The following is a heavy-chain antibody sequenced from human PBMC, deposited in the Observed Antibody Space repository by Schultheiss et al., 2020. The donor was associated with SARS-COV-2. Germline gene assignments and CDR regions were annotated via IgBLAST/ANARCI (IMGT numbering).Heavy chain of an antibody. CDR3: ARGRRYCSSTSCRTYYYYYGMDV. Sequence: SETLSLTCTVSGGSISSGGYYWSWIRQHPGKGLEWIGSIYYSGSTYYNPSLKSRVTISVDTSKNQFSLKLSSVTAADTAVYYCARGRRYCSSTSCRTYYYYYGMDVWGQGTTVTVSS. V-gene: IGHV4-39*07. D-gene: IGHD2-2*01. J-gene: IGHJ6*02. CDR1: GGSISSGGYY. CDR2: IYYSGST.